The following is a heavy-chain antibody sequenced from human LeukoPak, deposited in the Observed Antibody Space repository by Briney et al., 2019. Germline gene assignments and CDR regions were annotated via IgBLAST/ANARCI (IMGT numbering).Heavy chain of an antibody. CDR2: IYYSGST. V-gene: IGHV4-59*01. CDR3: AREYYYDSSGYYFFDY. D-gene: IGHD3-22*01. J-gene: IGHJ4*02. Sequence: SVTLSLTCTVSGGSISSYYWSWIRQPPGKGLEWIGYIYYSGSTNYNPSLKSRVTISVDTSKNQFSLKLSSVTAADTAVYYCAREYYYDSSGYYFFDYWGQGTLVTVSS. CDR1: GGSISSYY.